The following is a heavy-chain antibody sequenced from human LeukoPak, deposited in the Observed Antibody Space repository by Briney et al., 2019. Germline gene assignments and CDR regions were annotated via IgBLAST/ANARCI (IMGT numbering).Heavy chain of an antibody. CDR1: GFTFSSYE. J-gene: IGHJ6*04. Sequence: GGSLRLSCAASGFTFSSYEMNCVRQAPGKGLEWVSYISSSGSTIYYADSVKGRFTISRDNAKNSLYLQMNSLRAEDTAVYYCAELGITMIGGVWGKGTTVTISS. CDR2: ISSSGSTI. CDR3: AELGITMIGGV. V-gene: IGHV3-48*03. D-gene: IGHD3-10*02.